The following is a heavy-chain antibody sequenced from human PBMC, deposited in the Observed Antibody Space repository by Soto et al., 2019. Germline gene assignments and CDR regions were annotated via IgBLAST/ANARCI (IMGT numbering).Heavy chain of an antibody. CDR2: IYYSGST. V-gene: IGHV4-39*01. CDR3: ARQLWAYYYYYYGMDV. D-gene: IGHD3-10*01. Sequence: SSETLSLTCNVSGDSISSSSYYWGWIRQPPGKGLEWIGSIYYSGSTYYNPSLKSRVTISVDTSKNQFSLKLSSVTAADTAVYYCARQLWAYYYYYYGMDVWGQGTTVTVSS. J-gene: IGHJ6*02. CDR1: GDSISSSSYY.